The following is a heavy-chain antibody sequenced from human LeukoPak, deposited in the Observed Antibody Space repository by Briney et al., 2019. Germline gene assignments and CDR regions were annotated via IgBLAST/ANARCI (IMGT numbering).Heavy chain of an antibody. V-gene: IGHV3-11*04. CDR1: GFTVSSNY. Sequence: PGGSLRLSCAASGFTVSSNYMSWVRQAPGKGLEWVSYIRSSGSTIYYADSVKGRFTISRDNAKNSLYLQMNSLRAEDTAVYYCAREVTMVRGVIISSYGMDVWGKGTTVTVSS. J-gene: IGHJ6*04. CDR3: AREVTMVRGVIISSYGMDV. CDR2: IRSSGSTI. D-gene: IGHD3-10*01.